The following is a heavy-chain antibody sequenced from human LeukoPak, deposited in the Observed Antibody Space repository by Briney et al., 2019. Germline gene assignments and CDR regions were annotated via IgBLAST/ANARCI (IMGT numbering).Heavy chain of an antibody. CDR1: GYTFTSYA. V-gene: IGHV1-69*13. CDR2: IIPIFGTA. D-gene: IGHD6-6*01. Sequence: SVKVSCKASGYTFTSYAISWVRQAPGQGLEWMGGIIPIFGTANYAQKFQGRVTITADESTSTAYMELSSLRSEDTAVYYCARETYSSSSSFDYWGQGTLVTVSS. CDR3: ARETYSSSSSFDY. J-gene: IGHJ4*02.